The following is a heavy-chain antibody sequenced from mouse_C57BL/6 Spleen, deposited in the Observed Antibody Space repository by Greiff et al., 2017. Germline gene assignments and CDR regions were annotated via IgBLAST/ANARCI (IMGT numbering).Heavy chain of an antibody. CDR1: GFTFSDYY. Sequence: EVKLVESEGGLVQPGSSMKLSCTASGFTFSDYYMAWVRQVPEKGLEWVANINYDGSSTYYLDSLKSRFIISRDNAKNILYLQMSSLKSEDTATYYCARDRYDYEWYAMDYWGQGTSVTVSS. CDR3: ARDRYDYEWYAMDY. J-gene: IGHJ4*01. V-gene: IGHV5-16*01. CDR2: INYDGSST. D-gene: IGHD2-4*01.